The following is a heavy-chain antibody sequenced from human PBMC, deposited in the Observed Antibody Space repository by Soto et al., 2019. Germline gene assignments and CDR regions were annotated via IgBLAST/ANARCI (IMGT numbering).Heavy chain of an antibody. J-gene: IGHJ4*02. D-gene: IGHD3-3*01. CDR2: VAFDGRTT. CDR1: GFTFSNYG. Sequence: QVHLVESGGGVVQPGGSLRLSCAASGFTFSNYGMHWVRQAPGKGLEWVAVVAFDGRTTYYGDSVKGRFTITRDNSKDTVYLEMKSVTPEDTAVYYCAKKRGDFGTGSSTDFWGQGNLVTVSS. CDR3: AKKRGDFGTGSSTDF. V-gene: IGHV3-30*18.